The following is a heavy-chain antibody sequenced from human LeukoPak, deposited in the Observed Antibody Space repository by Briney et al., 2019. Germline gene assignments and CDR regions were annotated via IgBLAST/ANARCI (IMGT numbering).Heavy chain of an antibody. D-gene: IGHD3-22*01. CDR3: AREGYYYDSTTLGFDP. V-gene: IGHV4-34*01. CDR2: INHSGST. Sequence: SETLSLTCAVYGGSFSGYYWSWIRQPPGKGLEWIGEINHSGSTNYNPSLKSRVTISVDTSKNQFSLKLSSVTAADTAVYYCAREGYYYDSTTLGFDPWGQGTLVIVSS. J-gene: IGHJ5*02. CDR1: GGSFSGYY.